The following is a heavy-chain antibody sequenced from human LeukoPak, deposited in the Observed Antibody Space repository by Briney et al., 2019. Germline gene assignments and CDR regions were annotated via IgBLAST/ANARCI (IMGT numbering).Heavy chain of an antibody. CDR2: VYYSGST. D-gene: IGHD3-16*01. CDR1: GGSISTYY. J-gene: IGHJ3*02. V-gene: IGHV4-59*12. Sequence: SETLSLTCTVSGGSISTYYWSWIRQPPGKGLEWIGYVYYSGSTDYNPSLKSRVTISVDTSKNQFSLKLSSVTAADTAVYYCARPTAPIVWDGGLIHANAFDIWGQGTMVTVSS. CDR3: ARPTAPIVWDGGLIHANAFDI.